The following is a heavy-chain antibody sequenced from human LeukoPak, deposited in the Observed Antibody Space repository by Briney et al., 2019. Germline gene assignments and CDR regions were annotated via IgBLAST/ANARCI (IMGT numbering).Heavy chain of an antibody. J-gene: IGHJ4*02. D-gene: IGHD6-19*01. CDR3: ARDAARYGSGWYYDF. Sequence: GGSLRLSCATSAFTFSSSAMSWVRQAPGKGLEWVSAISSDGGNTYYADSVKGRFTISRDNSKNTLYLQMNSLRAEDTAVYYCARDAARYGSGWYYDFWGQGTLVTVSS. CDR1: AFTFSSSA. V-gene: IGHV3-23*01. CDR2: ISSDGGNT.